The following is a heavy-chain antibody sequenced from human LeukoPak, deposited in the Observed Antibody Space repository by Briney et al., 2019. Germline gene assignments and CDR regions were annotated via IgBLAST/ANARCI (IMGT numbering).Heavy chain of an antibody. D-gene: IGHD1/OR15-1a*01. V-gene: IGHV3-30*04. Sequence: GGSLRLSCAASGFTFSSYAMHWVRQAPGKGLEWVALISYDGNNKYYANSVKGRFTISRDNSKNTLYLQMNSLRAEDTAVYYCAKDKNSVLDYWGQGTLVTVSS. CDR3: AKDKNSVLDY. CDR2: ISYDGNNK. J-gene: IGHJ4*02. CDR1: GFTFSSYA.